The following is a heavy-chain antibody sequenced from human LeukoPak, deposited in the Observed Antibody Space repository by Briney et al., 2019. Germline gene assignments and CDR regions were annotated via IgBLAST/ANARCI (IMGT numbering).Heavy chain of an antibody. CDR3: AKDLVAISGSGYAGRYFDY. V-gene: IGHV3-23*01. Sequence: GGSLRLSCAASGFTFSSYAMSWVRQAPGKGMEWVSAISGSGGSTYYADSVKGRFTISRDNSKNTLYLQMNSLRAEDTAVYYCAKDLVAISGSGYAGRYFDYWGQGTLVTVSS. CDR2: ISGSGGST. CDR1: GFTFSSYA. J-gene: IGHJ4*02. D-gene: IGHD3-22*01.